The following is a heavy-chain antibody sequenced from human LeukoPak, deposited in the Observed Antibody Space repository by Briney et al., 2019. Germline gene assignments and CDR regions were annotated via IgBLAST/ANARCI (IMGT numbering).Heavy chain of an antibody. Sequence: GGSLRLSCAASGFTFSSYGMSWVRQAPGKGLEWVSAISGSGGSTYYADSVKGRFTISRDNAKNSLYLQMNSLRAEDTAVYYCARVGYSGYVRDAFDIWGQGTMVTVSS. CDR1: GFTFSSYG. CDR3: ARVGYSGYVRDAFDI. D-gene: IGHD5-12*01. J-gene: IGHJ3*02. V-gene: IGHV3-23*01. CDR2: ISGSGGST.